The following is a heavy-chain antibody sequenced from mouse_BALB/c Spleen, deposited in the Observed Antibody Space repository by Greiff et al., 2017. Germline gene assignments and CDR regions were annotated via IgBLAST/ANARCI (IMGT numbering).Heavy chain of an antibody. CDR2: IRNKANGYTT. Sequence: EVQLVESGGGLVQPGGSLRLSCTTSGFTFTGYYMSWVRQPPGKALEWLGFIRNKANGYTTEYSASVKGRFTISRDNSQSILYLQMNTLRAEDSATYYCARGDGYYFDYWGQGTTLTVSS. CDR1: GFTFTGYY. J-gene: IGHJ2*01. CDR3: ARGDGYYFDY. D-gene: IGHD2-3*01. V-gene: IGHV7-3*02.